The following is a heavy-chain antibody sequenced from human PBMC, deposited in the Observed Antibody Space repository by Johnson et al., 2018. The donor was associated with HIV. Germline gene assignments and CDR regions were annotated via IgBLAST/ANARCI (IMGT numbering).Heavy chain of an antibody. CDR3: AKPKRIVVEEADAFDI. CDR2: ISGSGGGT. D-gene: IGHD3-22*01. CDR1: GFTFTDAW. Sequence: VLLVESGGGLVKPGGSLRLSCAVSGFTFTDAWMSWVRQAPGTGLEWVSAISGSGGGTFYADSVTGRLTISIDNSKNTLYLQMKRLRAEDTAVYYCAKPKRIVVEEADAFDIWGQGTMVTVSS. V-gene: IGHV3-23*04. J-gene: IGHJ3*02.